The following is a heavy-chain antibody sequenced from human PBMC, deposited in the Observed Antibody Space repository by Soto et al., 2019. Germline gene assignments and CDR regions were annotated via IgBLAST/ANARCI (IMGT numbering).Heavy chain of an antibody. CDR2: MNPGSGDT. CDR3: ARMESFGSLNWFDP. D-gene: IGHD5-18*01. CDR1: GYTFTNND. J-gene: IGHJ5*02. Sequence: ASVKVSCKASGYTFTNNDVSWVRQATGQGLEWMGWMNPGSGDTGYEQKFQGRVTMTRDISIATAYMELNSLTSEDTAIYYCARMESFGSLNWFDPWGQGPLVTVSS. V-gene: IGHV1-8*02.